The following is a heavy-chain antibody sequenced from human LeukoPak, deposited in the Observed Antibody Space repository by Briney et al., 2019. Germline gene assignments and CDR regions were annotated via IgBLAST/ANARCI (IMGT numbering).Heavy chain of an antibody. CDR3: ARVGGDSSSGMDV. CDR1: GGSISSGCYY. Sequence: NRSETLSLTCTVSGGSISSGCYYWSWIRQHPGKGLEWIGYIYYSGSTYYNPSLKSRVTISVDTSKNQFSLKLSSVTAADTAVYYCARVGGDSSSGMDVWGQGTTVTVSS. V-gene: IGHV4-31*03. D-gene: IGHD3-16*01. CDR2: IYYSGST. J-gene: IGHJ6*02.